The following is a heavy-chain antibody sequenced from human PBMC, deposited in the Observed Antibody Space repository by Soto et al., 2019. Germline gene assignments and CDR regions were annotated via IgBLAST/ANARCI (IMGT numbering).Heavy chain of an antibody. CDR2: INSDGSST. V-gene: IGHV3-74*01. D-gene: IGHD6-13*01. CDR1: GFTFSSYW. CDR3: AREGVAASDWAGFDY. J-gene: IGHJ4*02. Sequence: VQLVESGGGLVQPGGSLRLSCAASGFTFSSYWMHWVRQAPGKGLVWVSRINSDGSSTSYADSVKGRFTISRDNAKNTLYLQMNSLGAEDTALYYCAREGVAASDWAGFDYWGQGTLVTVSS.